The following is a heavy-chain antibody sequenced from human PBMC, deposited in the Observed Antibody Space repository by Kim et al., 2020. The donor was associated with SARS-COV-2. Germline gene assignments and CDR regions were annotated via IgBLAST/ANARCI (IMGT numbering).Heavy chain of an antibody. J-gene: IGHJ4*02. CDR3: ARDRRYFDY. V-gene: IGHV4-59*01. CDR2: IYYSGST. CDR1: GGSISSYY. Sequence: SETLSLTCTVSGGSISSYYWSWIRQPPGKGLEWIGYIYYSGSTNYNPSLKSGVTISVDTSKNQFSLKLSSVTAADTAEYYCARDRRYFDYWGQGTLVTVS. D-gene: IGHD6-6*01.